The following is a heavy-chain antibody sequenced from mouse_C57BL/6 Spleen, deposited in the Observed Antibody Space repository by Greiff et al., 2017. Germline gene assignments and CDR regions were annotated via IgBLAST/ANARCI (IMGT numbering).Heavy chain of an antibody. J-gene: IGHJ4*01. CDR2: LHPNSGRT. Sequence: QVHVKQPGAELVKPGASVKLSCKASGYTFTSYWLHWVKQRPGQGLEGIGMLHPNSGRTNYNEKFKSKATLTVDKSSSTAYMQLSSLTSEVSAVYYCAGYYGSSCDYAMDYWGQGTSVTVSS. V-gene: IGHV1-64*01. D-gene: IGHD1-1*01. CDR3: AGYYGSSCDYAMDY. CDR1: GYTFTSYW.